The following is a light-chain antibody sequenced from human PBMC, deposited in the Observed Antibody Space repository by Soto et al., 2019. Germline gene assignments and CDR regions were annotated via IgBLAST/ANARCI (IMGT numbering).Light chain of an antibody. CDR3: QQSYSTPYS. CDR2: AAS. J-gene: IGKJ2*03. CDR1: QSISSY. Sequence: DIQMTQSPSSLSASAGDRVTITCRASQSISSYLNWYQQKPGKAPKLLIYAASSLQSGVLSRFSGSGSGTDFTLTISSVPPEDFATYYCQQSYSTPYSFGQGTKLEIK. V-gene: IGKV1-39*01.